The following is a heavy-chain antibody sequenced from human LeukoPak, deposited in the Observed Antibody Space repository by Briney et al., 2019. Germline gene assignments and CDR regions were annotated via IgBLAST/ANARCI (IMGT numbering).Heavy chain of an antibody. V-gene: IGHV1-69*13. J-gene: IGHJ6*03. Sequence: ASVKVSCKASGGTFSSYAISWVRQAPGQGLEWMGGIIPIFGTANYAQKFQGRVTITADESTSTAYMELSSLRSEDTAVYYCARSYTRYCSSTSCYGAHYHYMDVWGKGTTVTVSS. CDR3: ARSYTRYCSSTSCYGAHYHYMDV. CDR2: IIPIFGTA. D-gene: IGHD2-2*01. CDR1: GGTFSSYA.